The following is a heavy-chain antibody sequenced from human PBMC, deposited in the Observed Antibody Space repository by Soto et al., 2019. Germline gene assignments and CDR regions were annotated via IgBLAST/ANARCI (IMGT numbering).Heavy chain of an antibody. D-gene: IGHD4-4*01. CDR1: GGYLSGYY. J-gene: IGHJ5*02. CDR2: MNQSGSF. CDR3: ASGRDYSWFAH. V-gene: IGHV4-34*02. Sequence: QVQLQQWGAGLVKPSETLSLRCGVNGGYLSGYYWTWVLQPPGKGLEWIGEMNQSGSFNQNPTLKNRVRMSVETAKNQFSLNLISVTAADTATYYCASGRDYSWFAHWGQGIQVTVSA.